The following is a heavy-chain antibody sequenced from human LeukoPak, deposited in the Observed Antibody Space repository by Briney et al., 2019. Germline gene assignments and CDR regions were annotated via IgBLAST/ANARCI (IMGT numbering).Heavy chain of an antibody. J-gene: IGHJ4*02. CDR2: ISGSGGST. CDR1: GFTFSSYA. D-gene: IGHD2-2*01. Sequence: PGGSLRLSCAPSGFTFSSYAMSWVRQAPGKGLEWVSAISGSGGSTYYADSVKGRFTISRDNSKNTLYLQMNSLRAEDTAVYYCAKDEDIVVVPAASIGYWGQGTLVTVSS. CDR3: AKDEDIVVVPAASIGY. V-gene: IGHV3-23*01.